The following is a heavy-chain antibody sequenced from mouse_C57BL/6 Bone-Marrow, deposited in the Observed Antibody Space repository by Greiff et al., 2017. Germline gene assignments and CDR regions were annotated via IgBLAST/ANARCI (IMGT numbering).Heavy chain of an antibody. Sequence: QVHVKQSGAELARPGASVKLSCKASGYTFTSYGISWVKQRTGQGLEWIGEIYPRSGNTYYNEKFKGKATLTADKSSSTAYMELRSLTSEDSAVYFCARRVYPGDWGQGTTLTVSS. D-gene: IGHD2-1*01. V-gene: IGHV1-81*01. CDR1: GYTFTSYG. CDR3: ARRVYPGD. J-gene: IGHJ2*01. CDR2: IYPRSGNT.